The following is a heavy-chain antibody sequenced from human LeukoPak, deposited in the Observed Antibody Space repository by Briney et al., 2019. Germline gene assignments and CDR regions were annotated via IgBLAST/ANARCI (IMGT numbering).Heavy chain of an antibody. J-gene: IGHJ4*02. CDR2: IIPIFGTA. V-gene: IGHV1-69*05. CDR3: ARSSPFGVVTGYFDY. CDR1: GGTFSSYA. Sequence: SVKVSCKASGGTFSSYAISWVRQAPGQGLEWMGRIIPIFGTANYAQKFQGRVTITTDESTSTAYMELSSLRSEDTAVYYCARSSPFGVVTGYFDYWGLGTLVTVSS. D-gene: IGHD3-3*01.